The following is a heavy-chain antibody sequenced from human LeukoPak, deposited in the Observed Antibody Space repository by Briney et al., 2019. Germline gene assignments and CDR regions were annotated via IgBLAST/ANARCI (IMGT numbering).Heavy chain of an antibody. CDR3: ARVTMITFGGVIVRTPIDY. Sequence: ASVKVSCKASGYTFTSYYMHWVRQAPGQGLEWMGIINPSGGNTNYAQKLQGRVTMTTDTSTSTAYMELRSLRSDDTAVYYCARVTMITFGGVIVRTPIDYWGQGTLVTVSS. V-gene: IGHV1-46*01. J-gene: IGHJ4*02. CDR1: GYTFTSYY. CDR2: INPSGGNT. D-gene: IGHD3-16*02.